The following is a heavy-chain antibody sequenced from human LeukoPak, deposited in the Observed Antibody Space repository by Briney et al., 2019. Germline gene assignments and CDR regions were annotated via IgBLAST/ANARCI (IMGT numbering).Heavy chain of an antibody. CDR1: GFTFSSYA. CDR3: ARDPREWLLSLYYYGMDV. D-gene: IGHD3-3*01. J-gene: IGHJ6*02. V-gene: IGHV3-30-3*01. CDR2: ISYDGSNK. Sequence: GGSLRLSCAASGFTFSSYAMHWVRQAPGKGLEWVAVISYDGSNKYYADSVKGRFTISRDNSKNTLYLQMNSLRAEDTAAYYCARDPREWLLSLYYYGMDVWGQGTTVTVSS.